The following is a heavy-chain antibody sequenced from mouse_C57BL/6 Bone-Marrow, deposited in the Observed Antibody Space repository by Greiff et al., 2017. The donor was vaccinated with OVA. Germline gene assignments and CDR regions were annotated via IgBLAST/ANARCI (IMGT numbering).Heavy chain of an antibody. J-gene: IGHJ1*03. CDR3: VRDVGDGYYVLYFDV. CDR1: GFTFNTYA. CDR2: IRSKSSNYAT. Sequence: EVQLVESGGGLVQPKGSLKLSCAASGFTFNTYAMHWVRQAPGKGLEWVARIRSKSSNYATYYADSVKDRFTISRDDSQSMLYLQMNNLKTEDTAMYYCVRDVGDGYYVLYFDVWGTGTTVTVSS. D-gene: IGHD2-3*01. V-gene: IGHV10-3*01.